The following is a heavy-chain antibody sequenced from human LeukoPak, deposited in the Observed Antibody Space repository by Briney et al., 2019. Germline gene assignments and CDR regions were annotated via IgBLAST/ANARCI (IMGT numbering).Heavy chain of an antibody. CDR2: ISFDGTTS. D-gene: IGHD1-26*01. J-gene: IGHJ4*02. Sequence: GGSLRLSCAASGFIFGNYAIHWVRQAPGKGLEWVSLISFDGTTSFYADSVKGRFTVSSDNSNNTLHLHLSGLKTEDTAIYYCARTSGREKNFDFWGQGTLVTVSP. CDR1: GFIFGNYA. V-gene: IGHV3-30-3*01. CDR3: ARTSGREKNFDF.